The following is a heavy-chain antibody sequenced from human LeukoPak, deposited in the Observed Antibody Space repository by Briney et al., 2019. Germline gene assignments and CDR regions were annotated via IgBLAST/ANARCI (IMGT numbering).Heavy chain of an antibody. CDR2: VSGTGVSA. CDR1: GFTFSSSA. Sequence: GGSLRLSCAASGFTFSSSAMSWVRLAPGKGLEWVARVSGTGVSAAYADSVKGRFTISRDNSKNTLYLQMNRLRAEHTAIYYCAKDRNNWIDGGWLDPWGQGTLVTVSS. J-gene: IGHJ5*02. CDR3: AKDRNNWIDGGWLDP. D-gene: IGHD1-1*01. V-gene: IGHV3-23*01.